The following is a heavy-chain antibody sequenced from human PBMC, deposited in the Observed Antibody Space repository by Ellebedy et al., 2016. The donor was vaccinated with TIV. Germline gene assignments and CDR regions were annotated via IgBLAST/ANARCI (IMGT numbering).Heavy chain of an antibody. CDR3: ARAYRPPTSHGDY. CDR1: EYTSARWY. Sequence: AASVKVSCKASEYTSARWYFHWVRQAPGQGLEWMGWINTNTGNPTYAQGFTGRFVFSLDTSVSTAYLQISSLKAEDTAVYYCARAYRPPTSHGDYWGQGTLVTVSS. V-gene: IGHV7-4-1*02. J-gene: IGHJ4*02. D-gene: IGHD2-2*01. CDR2: INTNTGNP.